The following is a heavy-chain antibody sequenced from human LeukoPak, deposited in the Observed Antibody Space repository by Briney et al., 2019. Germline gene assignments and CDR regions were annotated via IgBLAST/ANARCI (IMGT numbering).Heavy chain of an antibody. D-gene: IGHD2-15*01. V-gene: IGHV1-3*01. CDR1: GYTFTSYA. Sequence: GASVTVSCKASGYTFTSYAMHWVRQAPGQRLEWMGWINAGNGNTKYSQKFQGRVTITRDTSASTAYMELSSLRSEDTAVYYCARLAYCSGGSCYSKGVNHWGQGTLVTVSS. CDR3: ARLAYCSGGSCYSKGVNH. J-gene: IGHJ5*02. CDR2: INAGNGNT.